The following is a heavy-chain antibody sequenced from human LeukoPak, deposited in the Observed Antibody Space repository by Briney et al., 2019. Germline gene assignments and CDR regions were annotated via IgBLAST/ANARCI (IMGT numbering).Heavy chain of an antibody. CDR3: ARSTGPIDY. CDR2: TYYRSKWST. V-gene: IGHV6-1*01. CDR1: GDSVSSNSAA. J-gene: IGHJ4*02. Sequence: SQTLSLTCAISGDSVSSNSAAWNWIRQSPSRGLEWLGRTYYRSKWSTYYAVSVKSRISINRDTSKNQNSLQLNSVTPEDTAVYYCARSTGPIDYWGQGTLVTVSS. D-gene: IGHD1-1*01.